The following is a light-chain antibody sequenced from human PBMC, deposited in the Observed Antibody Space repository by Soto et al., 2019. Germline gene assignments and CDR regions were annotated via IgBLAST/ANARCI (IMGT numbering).Light chain of an antibody. CDR1: SSNIGAGYD. V-gene: IGLV1-40*01. CDR3: QSYDTSLRAWV. CDR2: GNS. J-gene: IGLJ3*02. Sequence: QSVLTQPPSVSGAPGQRVTISCTGGSSNIGAGYDVHWYRQFPGTAPKLLVYGNSNRPSGISDRFSAAKSVSSASLAITGLQAEDEADYYCQSYDTSLRAWVVGGGSKLTVL.